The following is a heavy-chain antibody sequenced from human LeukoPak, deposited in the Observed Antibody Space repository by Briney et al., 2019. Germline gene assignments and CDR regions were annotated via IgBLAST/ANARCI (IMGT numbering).Heavy chain of an antibody. J-gene: IGHJ4*02. Sequence: GASVKVSCKVSGYTLTELSMHWVRQAPGKGPEWMGGFDPEDGETIYAQKFQGRVTMTEDTSTDTAYMELSSLRSEDTAVYYCATSALGYCSSTSCHRDYWGQGTLVTVSS. CDR2: FDPEDGET. CDR3: ATSALGYCSSTSCHRDY. CDR1: GYTLTELS. D-gene: IGHD2-2*01. V-gene: IGHV1-24*01.